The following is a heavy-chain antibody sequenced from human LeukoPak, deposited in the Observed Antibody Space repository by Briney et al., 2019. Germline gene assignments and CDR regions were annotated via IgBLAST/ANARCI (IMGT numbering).Heavy chain of an antibody. D-gene: IGHD6-19*01. CDR2: TYHSVTT. V-gene: IGHV4-4*02. CDR1: GGSFTSSNW. J-gene: IGHJ4*02. Sequence: PSETLSLTCTVSGGSFTSSNWWTWVRQPPGKGLEWIGETYHSVTTNYNPSLNNRATISVDKSKNQLSLKLISVTAADTAVYYCARDGDVYVSGWYRGGFDHWGQGILVTVSS. CDR3: ARDGDVYVSGWYRGGFDH.